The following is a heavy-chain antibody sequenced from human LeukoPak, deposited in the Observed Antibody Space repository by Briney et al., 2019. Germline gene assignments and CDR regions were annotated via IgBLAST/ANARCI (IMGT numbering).Heavy chain of an antibody. J-gene: IGHJ4*02. CDR2: ISSDGSNK. Sequence: GGSLRLSCAASEFTFRSYGMHWVRQAPGKGLEWVALISSDGSNKYYADSVKGRFTISRDNSKNTLYLQMNSLRAEDTAVYYCANENYYGSGSYPGYWGQGTLVTVSS. CDR3: ANENYYGSGSYPGY. CDR1: EFTFRSYG. D-gene: IGHD3-10*01. V-gene: IGHV3-30*18.